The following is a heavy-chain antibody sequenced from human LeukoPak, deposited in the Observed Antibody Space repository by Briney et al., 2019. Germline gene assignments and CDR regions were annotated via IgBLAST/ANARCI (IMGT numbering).Heavy chain of an antibody. V-gene: IGHV3-30-3*01. Sequence: GRSLRLSCAASGFTFSSYAMHWVRQAPGKGLEWVAVISYDGSNKYYADSVKGRFTISRDNSKNTLYLQMNSLRAEDTAVYYCARPIAVAGFDAFDIWGQGTMVTVSS. CDR3: ARPIAVAGFDAFDI. J-gene: IGHJ3*02. D-gene: IGHD6-19*01. CDR2: ISYDGSNK. CDR1: GFTFSSYA.